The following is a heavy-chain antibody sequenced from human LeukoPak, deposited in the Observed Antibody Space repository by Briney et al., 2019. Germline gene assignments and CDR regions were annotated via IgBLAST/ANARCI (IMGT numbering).Heavy chain of an antibody. CDR1: GGSISSYY. CDR3: ARQGSGRAFDI. J-gene: IGHJ3*02. Sequence: SETLSLTCTVSGGSISSYYWNWIRQPPGKGLEWIAYMSYNVSTNYSPSLKSRVTISVDTSKNQFSLKLISVTAADTAVYFCARQGSGRAFDIWGQGTMVTVSS. CDR2: MSYNVST. V-gene: IGHV4-59*08.